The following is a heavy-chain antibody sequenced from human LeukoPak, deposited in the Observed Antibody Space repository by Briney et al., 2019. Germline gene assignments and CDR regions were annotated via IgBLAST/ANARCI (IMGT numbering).Heavy chain of an antibody. V-gene: IGHV1-18*01. Sequence: ASVKVSCKASGYTFTSYGISWVRQAPGQGLEWMGWISAYNGNTNYAQKLQGRVTMTTDTSTSTAYMELGSLRSDDTAVYYCARFQDDSSGYSLRDAFDIWGQGTMVTVSS. J-gene: IGHJ3*02. D-gene: IGHD3-22*01. CDR2: ISAYNGNT. CDR3: ARFQDDSSGYSLRDAFDI. CDR1: GYTFTSYG.